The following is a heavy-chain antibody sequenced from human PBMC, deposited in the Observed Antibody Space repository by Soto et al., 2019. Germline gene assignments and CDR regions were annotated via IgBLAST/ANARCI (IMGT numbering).Heavy chain of an antibody. CDR1: GYTFSSYH. CDR3: ARDLPPVDY. J-gene: IGHJ4*02. V-gene: IGHV1-18*01. Sequence: QIQLVQSGAEVKKPGASVKVSCKASGYTFSSYHITWVRQAPGQGLEWMGWISAYNGNTNYAQHRQGRVTMTTDPSTSTAYMELRSLRSDDTAVYYCARDLPPVDYWGQGTLVTVSS. CDR2: ISAYNGNT.